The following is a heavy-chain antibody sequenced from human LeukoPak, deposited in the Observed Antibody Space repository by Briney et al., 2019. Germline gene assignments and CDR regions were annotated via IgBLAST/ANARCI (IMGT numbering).Heavy chain of an antibody. Sequence: LRLSCAASGFTFSTYSINWVRQAPGKGLEWIGSIYYSGSTYYNPSLKSRVTISVDTSKNQFSLKLSSVTAADTAVYYCARDLIRTYYYDSSGYSLWGQGTLVTVSS. V-gene: IGHV4-39*07. CDR3: ARDLIRTYYYDSSGYSL. CDR2: IYYSGST. CDR1: GFTFSTYSIN. J-gene: IGHJ4*02. D-gene: IGHD3-22*01.